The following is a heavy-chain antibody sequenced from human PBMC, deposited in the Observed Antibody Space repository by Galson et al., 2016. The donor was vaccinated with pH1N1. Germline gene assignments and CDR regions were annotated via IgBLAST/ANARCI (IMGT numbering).Heavy chain of an antibody. J-gene: IGHJ4*02. CDR1: GSSINSAVNSAYY. CDR3: ARNTYSGVWWY. Sequence: LSLTCAVSGSSINSAVNSAYYWGWIRQPPGKGLQWVGSVYHTGSTYYNPSLRSRVTISINTSKNQFSLKLTSVTAADTTEYYCARNTYSGVWWYWGQGALVTVSS. D-gene: IGHD2-21*01. CDR2: VYHTGST. V-gene: IGHV4-38-2*01.